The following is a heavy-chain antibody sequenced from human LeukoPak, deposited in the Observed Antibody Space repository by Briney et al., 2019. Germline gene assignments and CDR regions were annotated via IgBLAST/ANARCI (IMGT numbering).Heavy chain of an antibody. J-gene: IGHJ4*02. CDR1: GFTFSSYW. D-gene: IGHD1-26*01. CDR3: ASSGSYRFDY. V-gene: IGHV3-48*02. Sequence: GGSLRLSCAASGFTFSSYWMNWVRQASGKGLEWVSHITASGTAMFYADSVKGRFTISRDNAKNSLYLQMNSLRDEDTAVYYCASSGSYRFDYWGQGTLVTVSS. CDR2: ITASGTAM.